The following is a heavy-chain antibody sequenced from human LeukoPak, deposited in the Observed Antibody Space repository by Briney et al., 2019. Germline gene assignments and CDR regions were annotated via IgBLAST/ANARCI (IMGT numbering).Heavy chain of an antibody. D-gene: IGHD6-19*01. Sequence: SETLSLTCTVSGGSISSGDYYWSWIRQPPGKGLEWIGYIYYSGSTNYNPSLKSRVTISLDTSTNQFSLKLSSVTAADAAVYYCARESAVAGELYDSWGQGTLVTVSS. CDR1: GGSISSGDYY. CDR3: ARESAVAGELYDS. V-gene: IGHV4-61*08. J-gene: IGHJ4*02. CDR2: IYYSGST.